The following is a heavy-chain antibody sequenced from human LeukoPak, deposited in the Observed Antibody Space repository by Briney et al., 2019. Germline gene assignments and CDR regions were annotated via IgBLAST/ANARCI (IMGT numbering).Heavy chain of an antibody. Sequence: SVKVSCKASGGTFSSYTIGWVRQAPGQGLEWIGGIIPIFGTASYAQKFQGRVTITADESTSTAYMELSSLRSEDTAVYYCARQGYCTNGVCYSWFDPWGQGTLVTVSS. D-gene: IGHD2-8*01. CDR1: GGTFSSYT. V-gene: IGHV1-69*13. CDR3: ARQGYCTNGVCYSWFDP. CDR2: IIPIFGTA. J-gene: IGHJ5*02.